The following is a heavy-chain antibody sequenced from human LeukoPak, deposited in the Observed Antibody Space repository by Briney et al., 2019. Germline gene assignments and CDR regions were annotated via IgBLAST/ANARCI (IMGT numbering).Heavy chain of an antibody. Sequence: ASVKVSCKASGGTFSSYAISWVRQAPGQGLEWMGWISAYNGNTNYAQKLQGRVTMTTDTSTSTAYMELRSLRSDDTAVYYCARVVTANYNFDYWGQGTLVTVSS. CDR3: ARVVTANYNFDY. V-gene: IGHV1-18*01. D-gene: IGHD2-21*02. J-gene: IGHJ4*02. CDR2: ISAYNGNT. CDR1: GGTFSSYA.